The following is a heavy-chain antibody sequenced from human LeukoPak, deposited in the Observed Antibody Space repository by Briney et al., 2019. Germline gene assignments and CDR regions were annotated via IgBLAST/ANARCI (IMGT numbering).Heavy chain of an antibody. CDR2: ISDDGSNK. D-gene: IGHD3-10*01. Sequence: GRSLRLSCTASGFTFSTFGMHWVRQAPGKGLDWVAIISDDGSNKYYADSVQGRVTISRDNSKNTLYLQVSSLRAEDTAVYYCAKDSGVVAGHWYFDLWGRGTLVSVSS. V-gene: IGHV3-30*18. CDR1: GFTFSTFG. J-gene: IGHJ2*01. CDR3: AKDSGVVAGHWYFDL.